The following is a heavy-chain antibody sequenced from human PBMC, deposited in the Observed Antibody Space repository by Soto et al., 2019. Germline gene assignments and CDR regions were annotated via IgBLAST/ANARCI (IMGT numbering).Heavy chain of an antibody. CDR1: GYTFTSYA. V-gene: IGHV1-3*01. CDR2: INAGNGNT. J-gene: IGHJ4*02. Sequence: QVQLVQSGAEVKKPGASVKVSCKASGYTFTSYAMHWVRQAPGQRLEWMGWINAGNGNTKYSQKFQGRVTITRDTSASTAYMALSSLRSEDTAVYYCARGQWLVTSAYWGQGTLVTVSS. D-gene: IGHD6-19*01. CDR3: ARGQWLVTSAY.